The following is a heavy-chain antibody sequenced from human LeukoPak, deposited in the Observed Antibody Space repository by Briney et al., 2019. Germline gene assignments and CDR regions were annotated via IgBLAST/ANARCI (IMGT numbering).Heavy chain of an antibody. Sequence: GASVKVSCKASGYIFASYAFSWVRQAPGQGLEWMGWVNNYNGNTDYARNFQGRVTMTTETSTNTAYMELRSLRSDDTAVYFCARHSSQSHFDYWGQGTLVTVSS. D-gene: IGHD3-22*01. V-gene: IGHV1-18*01. CDR2: VNNYNGNT. CDR1: GYIFASYA. CDR3: ARHSSQSHFDY. J-gene: IGHJ4*02.